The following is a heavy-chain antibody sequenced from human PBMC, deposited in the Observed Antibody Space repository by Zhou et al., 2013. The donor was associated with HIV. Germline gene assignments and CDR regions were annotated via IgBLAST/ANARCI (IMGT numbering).Heavy chain of an antibody. J-gene: IGHJ4*02. D-gene: IGHD1-26*01. Sequence: QVHLVQSGAEVKEPGASVKISCKTEYSFSIYYMHWVRQAPGQGLEWMGWILPNTDATKYAPRFQGRVTMTRDTSISTIYMELRGLRSDDTALYYCTRGEWEESIGTLPLIYWGRGTLVTVS. CDR2: ILPNTDAT. V-gene: IGHV1-2*02. CDR1: EYSFSIYY. CDR3: TRGEWEESIGTLPLIY.